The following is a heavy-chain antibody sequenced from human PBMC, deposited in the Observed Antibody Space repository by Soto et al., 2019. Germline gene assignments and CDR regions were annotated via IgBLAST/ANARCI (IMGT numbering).Heavy chain of an antibody. J-gene: IGHJ4*02. CDR3: ARPRHRYGGSIDY. CDR1: GYSFATYW. D-gene: IGHD1-26*01. CDR2: VYPGDSDT. V-gene: IGHV5-51*01. Sequence: GESLKISCETSGYSFATYWIGWVRQVPGKGLEWMGIVYPGDSDTRYSPSFRGQVTISADRSITTAYLQWSSLKASDTAIYYCARPRHRYGGSIDYWGQGTLVTVSS.